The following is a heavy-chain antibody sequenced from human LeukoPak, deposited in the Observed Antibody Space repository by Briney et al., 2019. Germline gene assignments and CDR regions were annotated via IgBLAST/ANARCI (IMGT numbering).Heavy chain of an antibody. V-gene: IGHV4-38-2*02. D-gene: IGHD1/OR15-1a*01. CDR3: ARDGYQTGTSGTYNGGYFDY. CDR2: IYHSGST. Sequence: SETLSLTCAASGYSISSGYYWGWIRQPPGKGLEWIGSIYHSGSTYYNPSLKSRVSISVDTSKNQFSLKLSSVTAADTAVYYCARDGYQTGTSGTYNGGYFDYWGQGTLVTVSS. J-gene: IGHJ4*02. CDR1: GYSISSGYY.